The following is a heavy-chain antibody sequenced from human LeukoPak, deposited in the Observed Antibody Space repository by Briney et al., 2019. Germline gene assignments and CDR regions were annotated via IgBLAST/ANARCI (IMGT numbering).Heavy chain of an antibody. J-gene: IGHJ3*02. Sequence: ASVKVSCKASGYTFTSYGISWVRQAPGQGLEWMGWISAYNGNTNYAQKFQGRVTMTRDMSTSTVYMELSSLRSEDTAVYYCARGLRPKGHAFDIWGQGTMVTVSS. CDR3: ARGLRPKGHAFDI. CDR1: GYTFTSYG. V-gene: IGHV1-18*01. CDR2: ISAYNGNT. D-gene: IGHD3-16*01.